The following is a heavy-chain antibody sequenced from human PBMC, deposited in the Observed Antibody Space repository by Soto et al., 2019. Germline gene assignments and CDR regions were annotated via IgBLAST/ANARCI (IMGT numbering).Heavy chain of an antibody. V-gene: IGHV4-30-4*01. CDR1: GGSISSGDYY. D-gene: IGHD3-3*01. CDR2: IYYSGST. CDR3: AREHYDFWSGYYYGMDV. J-gene: IGHJ6*02. Sequence: SETLSLTCTVSGGSISSGDYYWSWIRQPPGKGLEWIGYIYYSGSTYYNPSLKSRVTISVDTSKNQFSLKLSSVTAADTAVYYCAREHYDFWSGYYYGMDVWGQGTTVTVSS.